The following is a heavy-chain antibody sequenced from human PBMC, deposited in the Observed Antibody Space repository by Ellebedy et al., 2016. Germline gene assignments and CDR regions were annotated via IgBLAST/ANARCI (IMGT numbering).Heavy chain of an antibody. CDR2: IWYDGSNK. D-gene: IGHD6-19*01. V-gene: IGHV3-33*01. CDR1: GFTFSSYG. Sequence: GESLKISCAASGFTFSSYGMHWVRQAPGKGLEWVAVIWYDGSNKYYADSVKGRFTISRDNSKNTLYLQMNSLRAEDTAVYYSARDRTRHIAVAGTDFDYWGQGTLVTVSS. CDR3: ARDRTRHIAVAGTDFDY. J-gene: IGHJ4*02.